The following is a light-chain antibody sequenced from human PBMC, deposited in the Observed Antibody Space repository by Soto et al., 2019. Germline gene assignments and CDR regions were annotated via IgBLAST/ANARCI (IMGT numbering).Light chain of an antibody. CDR1: SSDVGGYNY. Sequence: QSVLTQPASVSGSPGQSITISCTGTSSDVGGYNYVSWYQQHPGKAPKLMIYEGTXRHPGVPHSLYGPKSGNTASLTISGIQAEDEADYYCCSYAGSSTYEFGTGTKVTVL. V-gene: IGLV2-23*01. CDR3: CSYAGSSTYE. J-gene: IGLJ1*01. CDR2: EGT.